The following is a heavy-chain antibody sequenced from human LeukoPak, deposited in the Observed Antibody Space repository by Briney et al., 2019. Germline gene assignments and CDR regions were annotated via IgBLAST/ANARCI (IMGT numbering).Heavy chain of an antibody. CDR1: GFIFSNYG. Sequence: GGSLRLSCAASGFIFSNYGMHWVRQAPGKGLEWVAFIRYDGSHRNYADSVKGRFTISRDSSKNTLYLQMNSLRVEDTAVYYCAKGVEWELLSLDSWGQGTLVTVSS. V-gene: IGHV3-30*02. CDR2: IRYDGSHR. CDR3: AKGVEWELLSLDS. J-gene: IGHJ4*02. D-gene: IGHD1-26*01.